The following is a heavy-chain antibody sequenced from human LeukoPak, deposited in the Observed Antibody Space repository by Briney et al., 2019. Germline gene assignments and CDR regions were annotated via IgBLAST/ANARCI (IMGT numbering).Heavy chain of an antibody. CDR2: INPNSGGT. CDR1: GYTFTGYY. Sequence: ASVKVSCRASGYTFTGYYMHWVRQAPGQGLEWMGRINPNSGGTNYAQKFQGRVTMTRDTSISTAYMELSRLRSDDTAVYYCARVAYYSNYEEDNDAFDIWGQGTMVTVSS. D-gene: IGHD4-11*01. J-gene: IGHJ3*02. V-gene: IGHV1-2*06. CDR3: ARVAYYSNYEEDNDAFDI.